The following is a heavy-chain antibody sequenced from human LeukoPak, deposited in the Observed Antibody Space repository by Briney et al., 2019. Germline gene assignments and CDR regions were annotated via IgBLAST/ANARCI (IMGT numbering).Heavy chain of an antibody. CDR2: VYYSGST. CDR3: ARSLSYYFDY. V-gene: IGHV4-39*01. Sequence: PSXTLSLTCTVSGGSISSSSYYWGWIRQPPGKGLEWIGSVYYSGSTYYNPSLKSRVTISVDTSKNQFSLKLSSVTAADTAVYYCARSLSYYFDYWGQGTLVTVSS. CDR1: GGSISSSSYY. J-gene: IGHJ4*02. D-gene: IGHD3-16*02.